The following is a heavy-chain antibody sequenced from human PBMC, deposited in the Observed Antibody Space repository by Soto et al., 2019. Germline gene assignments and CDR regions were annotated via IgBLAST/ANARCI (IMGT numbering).Heavy chain of an antibody. CDR1: GYTFTSYG. Sequence: AASVKVSCKASGYTFTSYGISWVRQAPGQGLEWMGWISAYNGNTNYAQKLQGRVTMTTDTSTSTAYMELRSLRSDDTAVYYCARDVCISTSCYLGYWGQGTLVTVSS. D-gene: IGHD2-2*01. CDR2: ISAYNGNT. J-gene: IGHJ4*02. CDR3: ARDVCISTSCYLGY. V-gene: IGHV1-18*01.